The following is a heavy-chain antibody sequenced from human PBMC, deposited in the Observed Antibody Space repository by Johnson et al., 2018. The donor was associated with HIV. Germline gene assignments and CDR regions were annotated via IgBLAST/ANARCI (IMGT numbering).Heavy chain of an antibody. V-gene: IGHV3-66*01. Sequence: VQLVESGGGLVQPGGSLRLSCAASGFSISSNYMSWIRQAPGKGLEWVSVIYRAGSTYYADSVKGRFTISRDNSKNTLYLQMNSLRAEDTAVYYCAKADHSSGWYLAFDIWGQGTMVTVSS. CDR1: GFSISSNY. CDR3: AKADHSSGWYLAFDI. D-gene: IGHD6-19*01. J-gene: IGHJ3*02. CDR2: IYRAGST.